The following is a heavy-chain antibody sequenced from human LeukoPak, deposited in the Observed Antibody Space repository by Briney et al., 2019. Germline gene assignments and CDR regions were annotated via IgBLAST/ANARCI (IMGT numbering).Heavy chain of an antibody. CDR1: GFTFDDYG. Sequence: PGGSLRLSCVASGFTFDDYGMSWVRQAPGKGLEWVSGINWNGGSTGYADSVKGRFTISRDNAKNSLYLQMSSLRAEDTALYYCARVGSIAVAGYIDYWGQGTLVTVSS. J-gene: IGHJ4*02. V-gene: IGHV3-20*04. D-gene: IGHD6-19*01. CDR2: INWNGGST. CDR3: ARVGSIAVAGYIDY.